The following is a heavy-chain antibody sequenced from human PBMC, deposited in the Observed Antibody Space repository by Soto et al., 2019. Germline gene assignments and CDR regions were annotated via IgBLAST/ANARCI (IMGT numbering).Heavy chain of an antibody. Sequence: SETLSLTCTVSGCTISSNYYYWGWIRQPPGKGLEWIGSIYYSGSTYYNPSLKSRVTISVDTSKNQFSLKLSSVTAADTAVYYCARPSGSYLYYFDYWDQGTLVTVSS. D-gene: IGHD1-26*01. V-gene: IGHV4-39*01. CDR2: IYYSGST. CDR3: ARPSGSYLYYFDY. J-gene: IGHJ4*02. CDR1: GCTISSNYYY.